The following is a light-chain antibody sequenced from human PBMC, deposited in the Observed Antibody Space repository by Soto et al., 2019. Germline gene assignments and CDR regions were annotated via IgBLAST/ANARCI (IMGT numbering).Light chain of an antibody. Sequence: EIVLTQSPATLSLSPGERATLSCRASQSVSNFLAWYQQKPGQAPRLLIYGASNRATGIPARFSGRGSGADFILSISRLEPEDFAVYYCQQYGSSPWTFGQGTKVDIK. CDR1: QSVSNF. CDR2: GAS. CDR3: QQYGSSPWT. J-gene: IGKJ1*01. V-gene: IGKV3-20*01.